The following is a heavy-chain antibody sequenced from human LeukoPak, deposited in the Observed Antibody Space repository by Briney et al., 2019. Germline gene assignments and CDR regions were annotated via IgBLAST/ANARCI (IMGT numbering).Heavy chain of an antibody. CDR2: IRYDGSNK. CDR3: AKDPLLWFGELLGAFDI. Sequence: GGSLRLSCAASGFTFSSYGMPWVRQAPGKGLEWVAFIRYDGSNKYYADSAKGRFTISRDNSKNTLYLQMNSLRAEDTAVYYCAKDPLLWFGELLGAFDIWGQGTMVTVSS. D-gene: IGHD3-10*01. V-gene: IGHV3-30*02. J-gene: IGHJ3*02. CDR1: GFTFSSYG.